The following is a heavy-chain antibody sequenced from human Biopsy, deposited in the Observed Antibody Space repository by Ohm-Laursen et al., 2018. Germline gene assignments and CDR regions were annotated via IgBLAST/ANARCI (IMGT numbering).Heavy chain of an antibody. CDR1: GFIFDDYA. CDR3: AKDLGLNYSDRFLFYYGMDV. J-gene: IGHJ6*02. CDR2: ISWNSDDI. D-gene: IGHD4-17*01. V-gene: IGHV3-9*01. Sequence: SLRLSCAASGFIFDDYAMYWVRQVPGKGLEWVSGISWNSDDIGYADSVKGRFTISRDNARNALHLQMNSLRTEDTALYYCAKDLGLNYSDRFLFYYGMDVWGRGTTVTVSS.